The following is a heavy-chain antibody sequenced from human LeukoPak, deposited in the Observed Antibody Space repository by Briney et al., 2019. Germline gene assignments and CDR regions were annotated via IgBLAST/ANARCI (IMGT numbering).Heavy chain of an antibody. CDR3: ARDRYHYDSSGSYYFDF. CDR2: IIPIFGTA. J-gene: IGHJ4*02. D-gene: IGHD3-22*01. CDR1: GGTFSSYA. V-gene: IGHV1-69*05. Sequence: SVKVSCKASGGTFSSYAISWVRQAPGQGLEWMGGIIPIFGTANYAQKFQGRVTITTDESTSTAYMELSSLRSEDTAVYYCARDRYHYDSSGSYYFDFWGQGTLVTVSS.